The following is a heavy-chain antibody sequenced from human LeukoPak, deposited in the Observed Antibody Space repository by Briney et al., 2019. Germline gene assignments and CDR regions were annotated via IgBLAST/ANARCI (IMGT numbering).Heavy chain of an antibody. CDR3: AKNYYDRRGPYSWVFDY. CDR2: IFAGGGAA. D-gene: IGHD3-22*01. J-gene: IGHJ4*02. V-gene: IGHV3-23*01. CDR1: GFTFSDYA. Sequence: GVSLRLSCPVSGFTFSDYAMTWVRQAPGKGLEWVSSIFAGGGAALYADSVRGRFTIFRDDSKSTLFLQMHSLRAEDTAIYYCAKNYYDRRGPYSWVFDYWGQGTLLTVSS.